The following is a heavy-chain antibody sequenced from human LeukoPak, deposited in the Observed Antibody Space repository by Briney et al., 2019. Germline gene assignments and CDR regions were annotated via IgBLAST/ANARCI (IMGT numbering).Heavy chain of an antibody. D-gene: IGHD6-19*01. CDR3: AKDRPSIAVAGLADY. CDR1: GFTFSSYA. Sequence: GGSLRLSCAASGFTFSSYAMHWVRQAPGKGLEWVAVISYDGSNKYYADSVKGRFTISRDNSKNTLYLQMNSLRAEDTAVYYCAKDRPSIAVAGLADYWGQGTLVTVSS. J-gene: IGHJ4*02. CDR2: ISYDGSNK. V-gene: IGHV3-30-3*01.